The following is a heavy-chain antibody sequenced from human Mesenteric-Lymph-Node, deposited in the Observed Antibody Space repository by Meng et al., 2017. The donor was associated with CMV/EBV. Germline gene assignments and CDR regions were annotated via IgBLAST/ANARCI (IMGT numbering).Heavy chain of an antibody. CDR3: ARDRGWNWNEPTFDY. V-gene: IGHV3-33*01. D-gene: IGHD1-1*01. CDR1: GFTFSSYG. CDR2: IWDDGSNK. J-gene: IGHJ4*02. Sequence: GESLKISCAASGFTFSSYGMHWVRQAPGKGLEWVAVIWDDGSNKYYAHSVKGRFTMSRDDSKNTLYLQMNSLRAEDTAVYYCARDRGWNWNEPTFDYWGQGTLVTVSS.